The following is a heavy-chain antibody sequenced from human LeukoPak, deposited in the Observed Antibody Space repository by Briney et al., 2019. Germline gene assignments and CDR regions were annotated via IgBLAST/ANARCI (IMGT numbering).Heavy chain of an antibody. CDR2: INHSGST. CDR3: ARVNPGLRYFGY. Sequence: SETLSLTCAVYGGSFSGYYWSWIRQPPGKGLEWIGEINHSGSTNYNPSLKSRVTMSVDTSKNQFSLKLSSVTAADTAVYYCARVNPGLRYFGYWGQGTLVTVSS. D-gene: IGHD3-9*01. J-gene: IGHJ4*02. CDR1: GGSFSGYY. V-gene: IGHV4-34*01.